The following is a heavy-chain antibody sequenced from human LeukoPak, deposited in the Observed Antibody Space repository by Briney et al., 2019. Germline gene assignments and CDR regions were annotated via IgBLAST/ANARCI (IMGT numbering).Heavy chain of an antibody. Sequence: SVTLSLTCTVSGGSISSYYWSWIRQPPGKGLEWIGYIYYSGSTNYNPSLKSRVTISVDTSKNQFSLKLSSVTAADTAVYYCARAGGNSGRWYYYGMDVWGQGTTVTVSS. CDR1: GGSISSYY. V-gene: IGHV4-59*01. D-gene: IGHD4-23*01. CDR2: IYYSGST. J-gene: IGHJ6*02. CDR3: ARAGGNSGRWYYYGMDV.